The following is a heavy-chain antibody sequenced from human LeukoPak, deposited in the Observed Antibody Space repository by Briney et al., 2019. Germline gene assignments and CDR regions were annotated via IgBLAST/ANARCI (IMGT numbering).Heavy chain of an antibody. CDR3: ARWSPQSYGKYYLDS. Sequence: SETLSLTCTVSGGSISSSSYYWGWIRQPPGKGLEWIGSIYYSGSTYYNPSLKSRVTISVDTSKNQFSLKLSSVTAADTAVYYCARWSPQSYGKYYLDSWGQGTLVTVSS. J-gene: IGHJ4*02. D-gene: IGHD1-26*01. CDR2: IYYSGST. V-gene: IGHV4-39*01. CDR1: GGSISSSSYY.